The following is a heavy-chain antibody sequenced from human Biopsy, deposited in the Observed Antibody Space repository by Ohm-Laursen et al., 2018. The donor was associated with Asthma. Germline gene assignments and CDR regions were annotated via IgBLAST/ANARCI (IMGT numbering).Heavy chain of an antibody. D-gene: IGHD6-13*01. CDR3: VRGSSSWHHGPFHYYYGLDV. J-gene: IGHJ6*02. CDR2: IYYSGTT. Sequence: SDTLSLTCSLSSGSGGYMRRGNYYWGWIRQPPGKGLEWIGSIYYSGTTYYNPSLERRVTVSADTTKNQFSLKLTSVTAADTAVYYCVRGSSSWHHGPFHYYYGLDVWGQGTTATVSS. V-gene: IGHV4-39*01. CDR1: SGSGGYMRRGNYY.